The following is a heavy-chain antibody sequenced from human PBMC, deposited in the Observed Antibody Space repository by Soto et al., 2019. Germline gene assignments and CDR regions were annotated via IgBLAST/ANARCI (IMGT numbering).Heavy chain of an antibody. Sequence: QMQLQESGPGLVKPSETLSLTCAVSSASISSEQWWSWVRQPPGKGLEWIGEIHHSGNTNSNPSLKSRVTMSLDKSKNQFSLNLYSLTAADTAVYYCARSFCWYAIDQWSQGTLVTVSS. D-gene: IGHD6-13*01. V-gene: IGHV4-4*02. CDR2: IHHSGNT. J-gene: IGHJ4*02. CDR3: ARSFCWYAIDQ. CDR1: SASISSEQW.